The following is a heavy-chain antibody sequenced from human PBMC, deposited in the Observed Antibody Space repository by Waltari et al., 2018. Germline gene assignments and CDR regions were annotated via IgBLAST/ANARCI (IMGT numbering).Heavy chain of an antibody. Sequence: DVQLAESGGGLVHPGGSLRLSCAAFGFHGASTHLSWVRQSPGKGLEWVSVMYPPGSSYNADAVEGRFSISRDISQNTVHLQMNNLRLEDTAIYYCARARDEHTAMVFFDLWGQGTVVTVSS. J-gene: IGHJ4*02. CDR3: ARARDEHTAMVFFDL. CDR1: GFHGASTH. D-gene: IGHD5-18*01. V-gene: IGHV3-66*02. CDR2: MYPPGSS.